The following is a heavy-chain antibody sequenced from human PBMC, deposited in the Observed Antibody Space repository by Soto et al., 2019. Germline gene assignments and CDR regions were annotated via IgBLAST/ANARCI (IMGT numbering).Heavy chain of an antibody. CDR1: GYTFTAYY. CDR3: ARVAVPAAMAPNWFDP. CDR2: INPNSGGT. Sequence: ASVKVSCKASGYTFTAYYMHWVRQAPGQGLEWMGWINPNSGGTNYAQKFQGRVTMTRDTSISTAYMELSRLRFDDTAVYYCARVAVPAAMAPNWFDPWGQGTLVTVSS. V-gene: IGHV1-2*02. J-gene: IGHJ5*02. D-gene: IGHD2-2*01.